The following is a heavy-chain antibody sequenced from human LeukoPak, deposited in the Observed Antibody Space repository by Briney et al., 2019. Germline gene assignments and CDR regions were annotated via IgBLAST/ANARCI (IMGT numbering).Heavy chain of an antibody. J-gene: IGHJ4*02. CDR1: GFPFSSYA. D-gene: IGHD6-19*01. CDR2: ISYDGSNN. CDR3: ARGRIVVAGSIWGHFDC. Sequence: GRSLRLSCAASGFPFSSYAMHWVRQAPGKGLEWVAVISYDGSNNYYADSVKGRFTISRDNSKNTLYLQMHSLGPEDTAVYYCARGRIVVAGSIWGHFDCWGQGTLVTVSS. V-gene: IGHV3-30-3*01.